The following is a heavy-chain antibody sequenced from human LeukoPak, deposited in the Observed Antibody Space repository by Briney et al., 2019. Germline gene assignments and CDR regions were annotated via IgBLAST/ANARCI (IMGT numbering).Heavy chain of an antibody. Sequence: ASVKVSCKASGYTFTSYYMHWVRQAPGQGLEWMGRINPNSGGTNYAQKFQGRVTMTRDTSISTAYMELSRLRSDDTAVYYCAREYYDSSGYYYLYYYGMDVWGQGTTVTVSS. V-gene: IGHV1-2*06. D-gene: IGHD3-22*01. J-gene: IGHJ6*02. CDR3: AREYYDSSGYYYLYYYGMDV. CDR2: INPNSGGT. CDR1: GYTFTSYY.